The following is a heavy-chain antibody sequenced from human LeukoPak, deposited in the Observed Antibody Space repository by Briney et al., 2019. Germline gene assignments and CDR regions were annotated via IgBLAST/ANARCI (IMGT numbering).Heavy chain of an antibody. J-gene: IGHJ4*02. V-gene: IGHV3-23*01. CDR2: ISGGGSRT. Sequence: GGSLRLSCAASGFTFSNYAMTWVRQAPGKGLEWVSSISGGGSRTYHADSVMGRFTISSDNSKNTLYLQMNSLRAEDTAVYYCARVGYDSSGYWGQGTLVTVSS. CDR3: ARVGYDSSGY. CDR1: GFTFSNYA. D-gene: IGHD3-22*01.